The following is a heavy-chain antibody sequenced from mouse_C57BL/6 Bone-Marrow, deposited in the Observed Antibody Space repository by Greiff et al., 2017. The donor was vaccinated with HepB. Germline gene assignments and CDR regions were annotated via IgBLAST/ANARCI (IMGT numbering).Heavy chain of an antibody. CDR1: GFNIKDDY. V-gene: IGHV14-4*01. Sequence: VQLQQSGAELVRPGASVKLSCTASGFNIKDDYMHWVKQSPEQGLEWIGWIDPENGDTEYASKFQGKATITADTSSNTAYLQLSSLTSEDTAVYYCTTGLSEAWFAYWGQGTLVTVSA. D-gene: IGHD3-3*01. J-gene: IGHJ3*01. CDR3: TTGLSEAWFAY. CDR2: IDPENGDT.